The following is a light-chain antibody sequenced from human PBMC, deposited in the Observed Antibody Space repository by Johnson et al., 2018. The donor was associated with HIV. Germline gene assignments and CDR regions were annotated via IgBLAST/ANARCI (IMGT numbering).Light chain of an antibody. J-gene: IGLJ1*01. CDR2: DNN. CDR1: SSNIGNNY. CDR3: GTWDNSLSAYV. Sequence: QSVLTQPPSVSAAPGQKVTISCSGSSSNIGNNYVSWYQQLPGTAPKILIYDNNKRPSGIPDRFSASKSGASATLGITGLQTGDEADYYCGTWDNSLSAYVFGTGTKVTVL. V-gene: IGLV1-51*01.